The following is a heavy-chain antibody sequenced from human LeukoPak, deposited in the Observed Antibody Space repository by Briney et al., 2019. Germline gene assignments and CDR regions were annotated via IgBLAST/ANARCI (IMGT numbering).Heavy chain of an antibody. V-gene: IGHV3-23*01. J-gene: IGHJ4*02. D-gene: IGHD6-13*01. CDR2: ISGFGGST. CDR1: GFTFNNYA. CDR3: ARRSGSSWSSFDY. Sequence: GGSLRLSCAASGFTFNNYAMNWVRQAPGKGLEWVSGISGFGGSTYYAPSVKGRLTISRDNFGNMLYLHLDSLRVEDTAIYYCARRSGSSWSSFDYWGQGTLVTVSS.